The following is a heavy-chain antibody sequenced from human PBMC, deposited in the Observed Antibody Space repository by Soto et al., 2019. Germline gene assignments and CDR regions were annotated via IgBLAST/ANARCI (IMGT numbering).Heavy chain of an antibody. J-gene: IGHJ4*02. V-gene: IGHV1-18*01. Sequence: QVQLVQSGAEVKKPGASVKVSCKASGYTFSSHGISWVRQAPGQGLEWMGWSSAYNANTNYAQKLQGRVTMTTDTSTSTAYMELRSLRSDDTAVYFCAREVALVTPFDYWGQGTLVTVSS. D-gene: IGHD4-4*01. CDR3: AREVALVTPFDY. CDR2: SSAYNANT. CDR1: GYTFSSHG.